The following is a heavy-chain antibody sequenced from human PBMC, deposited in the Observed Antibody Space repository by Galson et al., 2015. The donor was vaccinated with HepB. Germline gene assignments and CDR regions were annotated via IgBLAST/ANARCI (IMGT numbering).Heavy chain of an antibody. V-gene: IGHV1-18*01. CDR3: AREVPYSLSCGGDCYRNAFDI. J-gene: IGHJ3*02. CDR2: ISAYKGNT. CDR1: GYTFTSYG. Sequence: SVKVSCKASGYTFTSYGISWVRQAPGQGLDWMGWISAYKGNTNYAQTLQGRVTMTTDTSTSTAYMELRSLRSDDTAVYYCAREVPYSLSCGGDCYRNAFDIWGQGTMVTVSS. D-gene: IGHD2-21*02.